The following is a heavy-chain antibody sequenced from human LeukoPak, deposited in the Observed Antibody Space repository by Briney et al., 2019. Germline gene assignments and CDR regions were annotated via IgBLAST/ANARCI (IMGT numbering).Heavy chain of an antibody. CDR2: IYYSGST. Sequence: SETLSLTCTVSGGSISSYYWSWIRQPPGKGLEWIGYIYYSGSTNYNPSLKSRVTISVDTSKNQFSLKLSSVTAADTAVYYCARVSYSSGHFDYWGQGTLVTVSS. V-gene: IGHV4-59*01. D-gene: IGHD6-19*01. CDR1: GGSISSYY. J-gene: IGHJ4*02. CDR3: ARVSYSSGHFDY.